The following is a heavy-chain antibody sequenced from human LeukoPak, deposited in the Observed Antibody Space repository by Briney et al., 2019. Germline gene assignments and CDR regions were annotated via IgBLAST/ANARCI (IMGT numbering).Heavy chain of an antibody. D-gene: IGHD4/OR15-4a*01. CDR1: GGSISSSNYY. V-gene: IGHV4-39*01. J-gene: IGHJ4*02. Sequence: SETLSLTCTVSGGSISSSNYYWGWIRQSPGKGLEWIGTIYYSGSTYYKSSLKSRVTISADTSRNQFSLRLTSVTATDTAVYYCARQPPFFGDYGGYWGQGTLVTVSS. CDR3: ARQPPFFGDYGGY. CDR2: IYYSGST.